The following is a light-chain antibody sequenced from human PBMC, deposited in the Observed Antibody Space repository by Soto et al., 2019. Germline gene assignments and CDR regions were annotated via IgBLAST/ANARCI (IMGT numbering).Light chain of an antibody. V-gene: IGKV3-15*01. CDR2: GAS. Sequence: EVVLTQSPDTLSLSPGERATVSCRASQSVSRSNLAWYQQKPGQAPRLLIYGASTRATSIPARFFGSGSGTEFTLTIGSLQSGDFAVYYCQQYNNWPRTFGQGTKVDIK. J-gene: IGKJ1*01. CDR1: QSVSRSN. CDR3: QQYNNWPRT.